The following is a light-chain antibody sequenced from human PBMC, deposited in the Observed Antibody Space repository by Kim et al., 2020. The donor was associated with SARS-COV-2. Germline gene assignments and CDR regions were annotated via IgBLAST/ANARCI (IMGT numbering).Light chain of an antibody. V-gene: IGLV3-1*01. CDR3: QAWDNSTWV. Sequence: SYELTQPPSVSVSPGQTVSITCSGDRLGDKYVCWYQQKPGQSPLLVIYEDNKRPSGMPERFSGSNSGNTATLTISGTQAIDEADYYCQAWDNSTWVFGGGTQLTVL. CDR1: RLGDKY. CDR2: EDN. J-gene: IGLJ3*02.